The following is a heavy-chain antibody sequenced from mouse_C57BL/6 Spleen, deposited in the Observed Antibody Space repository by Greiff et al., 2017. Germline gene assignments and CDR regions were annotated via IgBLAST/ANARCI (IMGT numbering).Heavy chain of an antibody. CDR3: ARATTVVPYAMDY. Sequence: QVQLQQPGTELVKPGASVKLSCKASSYTFTSYWMHWVKQRPGQGLEWIGNINPSNGGTNYNEKFKSKATLTVDKSSSTSYMQLSSLTSEDSAVYYCARATTVVPYAMDYWGQGTSVTVSS. V-gene: IGHV1-53*01. J-gene: IGHJ4*01. CDR2: INPSNGGT. D-gene: IGHD1-1*01. CDR1: SYTFTSYW.